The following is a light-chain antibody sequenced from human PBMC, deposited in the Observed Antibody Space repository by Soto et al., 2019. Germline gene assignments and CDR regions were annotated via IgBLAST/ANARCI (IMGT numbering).Light chain of an antibody. Sequence: EIVLTQSPSTLSLSPGERATLSCRASQSVSNYLAWYQQKPGQTPRLLIYDASNRATGIPARFSGSGSGTDFSPPISSLEPEDFAVYYCQQRYNWPPYTFGRGTKLEIK. V-gene: IGKV3-11*01. CDR1: QSVSNY. CDR2: DAS. J-gene: IGKJ2*01. CDR3: QQRYNWPPYT.